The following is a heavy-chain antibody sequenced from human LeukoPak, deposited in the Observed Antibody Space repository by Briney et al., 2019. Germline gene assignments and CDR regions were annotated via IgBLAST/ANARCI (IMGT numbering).Heavy chain of an antibody. J-gene: IGHJ3*02. CDR1: GFTVSSNY. V-gene: IGHV3-53*01. Sequence: GGSLRLSCAASGFTVSSNYMSWVRQAPGKGLEWVSVIYSGGSTYYADPVKGRFTISRDNSKNTLYLQMNSLRAEDTAVYYCARDAVSGDAFDIWGQGTMVTVSS. CDR2: IYSGGST. D-gene: IGHD3-22*01. CDR3: ARDAVSGDAFDI.